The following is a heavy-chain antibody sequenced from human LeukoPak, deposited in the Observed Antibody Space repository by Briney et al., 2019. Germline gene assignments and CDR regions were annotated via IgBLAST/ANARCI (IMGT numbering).Heavy chain of an antibody. D-gene: IGHD3-22*01. CDR2: IIPILGIA. CDR1: GGTFSSYA. CDR3: ARDRITMIVVTTGWFDP. V-gene: IGHV1-69*04. Sequence: ASVKVSCKASGGTFSSYAISWVRQAPGQGLEWMGRIIPILGIANYTQKFQGRVTITADKSTSTAYMELSSLRSEDTAVYYCARDRITMIVVTTGWFDPWGQGTLVTVSS. J-gene: IGHJ5*02.